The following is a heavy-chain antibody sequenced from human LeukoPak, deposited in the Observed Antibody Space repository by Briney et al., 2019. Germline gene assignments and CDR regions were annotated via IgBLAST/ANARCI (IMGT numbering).Heavy chain of an antibody. V-gene: IGHV4-34*01. D-gene: IGHD3-22*01. J-gene: IGHJ4*02. CDR2: INHSGST. Sequence: SETLSLTCAVYGGSFSGYYWSWIRQPPGKGLEWIGEINHSGSTNYNPSLKSRVTISVDTSKNQFSPKLSSVTAADTAVYYCARERRITMIVVDITTQYYFDYWGQGTLVTVSS. CDR1: GGSFSGYY. CDR3: ARERRITMIVVDITTQYYFDY.